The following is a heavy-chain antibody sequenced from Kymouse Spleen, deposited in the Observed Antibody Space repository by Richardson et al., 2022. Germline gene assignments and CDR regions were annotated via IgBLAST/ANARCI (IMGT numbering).Heavy chain of an antibody. V-gene: IGHV4-34*01. CDR3: ARGSPITGTTRGWFDP. CDR1: GGSFSGYY. CDR2: INHSGST. J-gene: IGHJ5*02. D-gene: IGHD1-7*01. Sequence: QVQLQQWGAGLLKPSETLSLTCAVYGGSFSGYYWSWIRQPPGKGLEWIGEINHSGSTNYNPSLKSRVTISVDTSKNQFSLKLSSVTAADTAVYYCARGSPITGTTRGWFDPWGQGTLVTVSS.